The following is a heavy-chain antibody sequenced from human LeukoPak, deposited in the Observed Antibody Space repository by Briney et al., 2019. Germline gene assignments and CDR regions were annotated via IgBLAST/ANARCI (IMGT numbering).Heavy chain of an antibody. CDR3: ARRDDNLNFFDP. J-gene: IGHJ5*02. V-gene: IGHV4-59*08. D-gene: IGHD1-1*01. CDR2: IYYSGSS. CDR1: GVSISGHY. Sequence: SSETLSLTCSVYGVSISGHYWSWIRQSPGQGLEWIGYIYYSGSSNYNPSLKSRLTISVDTSKNQFSLKMNSVTAADTAVYYCARRDDNLNFFDPWGHGTLVTVSS.